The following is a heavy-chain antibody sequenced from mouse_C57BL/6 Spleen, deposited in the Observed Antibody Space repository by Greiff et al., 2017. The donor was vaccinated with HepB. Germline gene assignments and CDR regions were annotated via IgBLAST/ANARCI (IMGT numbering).Heavy chain of an antibody. CDR1: GYAFSSSW. CDR3: ARRDFDY. CDR2: IYPGDGDT. V-gene: IGHV1-82*01. J-gene: IGHJ2*01. Sequence: VQLQQSGPELVKPGASVKISCKASGYAFSSSWMNWVKQRPGKGLEWIGRIYPGDGDTNYNGKFKGKATLTADKSSSKAYMQLSSLTSEDSAVYFCARRDFDYWGQGTTLTVSS.